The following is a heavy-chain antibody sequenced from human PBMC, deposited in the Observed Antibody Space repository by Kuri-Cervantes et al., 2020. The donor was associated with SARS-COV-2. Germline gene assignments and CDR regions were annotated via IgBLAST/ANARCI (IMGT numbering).Heavy chain of an antibody. CDR2: IRYDGSNK. CDR1: GFTFSSYG. D-gene: IGHD3-9*01. CDR3: AKAGGTIPPTADY. V-gene: IGHV3-30*02. J-gene: IGHJ4*02. Sequence: GGSLRLSCAASGFTFSSYGMHWVRQAPGKGLEWVAFIRYDGSNKHYADSVKGRFTISRDNSKNTLYLQMNSLRAEDTAVYYCAKAGGTIPPTADYWGQGTLVTVSS.